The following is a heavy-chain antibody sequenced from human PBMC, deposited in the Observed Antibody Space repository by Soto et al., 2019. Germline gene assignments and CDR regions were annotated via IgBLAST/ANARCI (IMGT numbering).Heavy chain of an antibody. V-gene: IGHV3-49*03. Sequence: GGSLRLSCTASGFTFADYAMSWFRQAPGKGLEWVGFIRSKTYGGTTQYAASVKGRFSISRDDSKSIAYLQMNSLKTEDTAVYYCSSGPWVYWGQGTLVTVSS. CDR1: GFTFADYA. CDR3: SSGPWVY. CDR2: IRSKTYGGTT. J-gene: IGHJ4*02. D-gene: IGHD2-8*02.